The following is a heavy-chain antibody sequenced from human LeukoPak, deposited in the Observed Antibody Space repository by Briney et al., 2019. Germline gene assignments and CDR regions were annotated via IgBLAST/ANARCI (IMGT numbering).Heavy chain of an antibody. D-gene: IGHD3-22*01. CDR1: GGSISGNYY. Sequence: SETLSLTCTVSGGSISGNYYWSWIRQPAGKGLEWIGRIYARGNTNYNPSLKSRVTISVDTSKNQFSLKLSSVTAADTAVYYCARGAKGLLLDYWGQGTLVTVSS. CDR2: IYARGNT. J-gene: IGHJ4*02. CDR3: ARGAKGLLLDY. V-gene: IGHV4-4*07.